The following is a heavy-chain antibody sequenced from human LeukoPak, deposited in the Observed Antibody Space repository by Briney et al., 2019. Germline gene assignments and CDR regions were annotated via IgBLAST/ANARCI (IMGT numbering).Heavy chain of an antibody. J-gene: IGHJ1*01. CDR2: IGVSADQT. V-gene: IGHV3-23*01. CDR3: AKEVLGYSPSFQH. D-gene: IGHD2-21*01. Sequence: PGGSLRLSCAASGFTFSSYGMNWVRQAPGKGLEWVSAIGVSADQTFYADSVKGRFTISRDNSKNTLSLEMNSLRVEDTAVYYCAKEVLGYSPSFQHWGQGTLVTVSS. CDR1: GFTFSSYG.